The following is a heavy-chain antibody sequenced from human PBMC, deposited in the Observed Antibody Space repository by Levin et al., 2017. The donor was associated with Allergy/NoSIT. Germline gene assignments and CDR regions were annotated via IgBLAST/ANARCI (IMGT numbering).Heavy chain of an antibody. V-gene: IGHV1-2*03. D-gene: IGHD1-26*01. CDR2: INPNSGRT. CDR1: GYTFTDYY. CDR3: TRPRLSRAEKWGHY. J-gene: IGHJ4*02. Sequence: LGASVKVSCKASGYTFTDYYIHWVRQAPGQGLEWMGWINPNSGRTNYAQKFQGRVSMTRDTSISTVYMELSSLRSDDTAVYYCTRPRLSRAEKWGHYWGQGTLVTVSS.